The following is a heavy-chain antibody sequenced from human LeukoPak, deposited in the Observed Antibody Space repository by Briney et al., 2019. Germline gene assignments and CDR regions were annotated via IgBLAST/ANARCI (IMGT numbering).Heavy chain of an antibody. CDR1: GGSFSGYY. J-gene: IGHJ4*02. V-gene: IGHV4-34*01. CDR3: ARGRRGGYDYVWGSYRQPLFDY. D-gene: IGHD3-16*02. CDR2: INHSGST. Sequence: PSETLSLTCAVYGGSFSGYYWSWVRQPPGKGLEGSGEINHSGSTNYNPFLKSRVTISVDTSKNQFSLKLSSVTAADTAVYYCARGRRGGYDYVWGSYRQPLFDYWGQGTLVTVSS.